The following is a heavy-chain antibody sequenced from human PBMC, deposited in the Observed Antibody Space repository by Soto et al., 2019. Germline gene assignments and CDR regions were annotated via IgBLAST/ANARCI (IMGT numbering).Heavy chain of an antibody. D-gene: IGHD6-13*01. V-gene: IGHV1-69*05. CDR2: IIPIFGTA. Sequence: ASVKVSCRASGGTFSSYSISWVGQAPGQGLEWMGGIIPIFGTANYAQKFQGRVTMTRNTSISTAYMELSSLRSEDTAVYYCAKLGTADAFDIWGQATMVTVTS. CDR1: GGTFSSYS. CDR3: AKLGTADAFDI. J-gene: IGHJ3*02.